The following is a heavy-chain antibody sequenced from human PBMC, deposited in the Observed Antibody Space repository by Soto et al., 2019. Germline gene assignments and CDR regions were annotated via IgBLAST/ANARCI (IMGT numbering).Heavy chain of an antibody. CDR2: VNQDGSEK. D-gene: IGHD2-21*02. J-gene: IGHJ4*02. CDR3: ASPAEVVTPLNFDY. V-gene: IGHV3-7*03. Sequence: EVQLVESGGGLVQPGGSLRLSCAASGFTFSNYWMSWVRQAPGKGLEWVANVNQDGSEKYYVDSVKGRFTISRDNAKNSLYLQMNSLRAEDTAVYYCASPAEVVTPLNFDYWGQGTLVTVSS. CDR1: GFTFSNYW.